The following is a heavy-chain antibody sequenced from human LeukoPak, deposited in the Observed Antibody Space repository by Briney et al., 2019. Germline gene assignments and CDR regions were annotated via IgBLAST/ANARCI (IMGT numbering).Heavy chain of an antibody. Sequence: GGSLRLACAASGFTYSSYAMSWVRQAPGKGLEWVSGISGSGGGTYYADSVKGRFTISRDNSKNTLYLQMNSLRAEDTAVYYCARGSYMDVWGKGTTVTVSS. V-gene: IGHV3-23*01. CDR3: ARGSYMDV. CDR2: ISGSGGGT. J-gene: IGHJ6*03. CDR1: GFTYSSYA.